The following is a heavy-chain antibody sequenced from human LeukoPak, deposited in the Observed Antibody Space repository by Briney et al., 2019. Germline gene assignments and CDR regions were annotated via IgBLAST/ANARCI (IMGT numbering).Heavy chain of an antibody. CDR2: IIPIFGIA. CDR1: GGTFSSYA. D-gene: IGHD3-10*01. J-gene: IGHJ4*02. CDR3: ARFEGSRYYGSGTLSPGYFDY. Sequence: AASVKVSCKASGGTFSSYAISWVRQAPGQGLEWMGGIIPIFGIANYAQKFQGRVTITADKSTSTAYMELSSLRSEDTAVYYCARFEGSRYYGSGTLSPGYFDYWGQGTLVTVSS. V-gene: IGHV1-69*10.